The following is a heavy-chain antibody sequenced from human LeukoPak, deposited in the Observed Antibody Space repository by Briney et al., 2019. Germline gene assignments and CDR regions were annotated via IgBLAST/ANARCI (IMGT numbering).Heavy chain of an antibody. CDR1: GFTFEDYA. Sequence: GGSLRLSCAASGFTFEDYAMTGVRQAPGKGLEGVSAISGSGTSTYYADSVKGRFTISRDNSKNTLYLQMNSLRAEDTAVYYCAKDLECSGGSCYFDYWGQGTLVTVSS. V-gene: IGHV3-23*01. D-gene: IGHD2-15*01. CDR3: AKDLECSGGSCYFDY. CDR2: ISGSGTST. J-gene: IGHJ4*02.